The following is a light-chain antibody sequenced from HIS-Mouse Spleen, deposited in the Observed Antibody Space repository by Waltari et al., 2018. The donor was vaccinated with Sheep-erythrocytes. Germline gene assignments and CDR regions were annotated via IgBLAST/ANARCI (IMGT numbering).Light chain of an antibody. CDR3: QQYYSTPLT. CDR2: WAS. CDR1: QSVLYSSNNKNY. J-gene: IGKJ4*01. Sequence: DIVMTQSPDSLAVSLGERATINCKSSQSVLYSSNNKNYLAWYQQKPGQPPKLLIYWASTPEPGVPERFSGSGSGTDFTLTSSSLQAEDVAVYYCQQYYSTPLTFGGGTKVEIK. V-gene: IGKV4-1*01.